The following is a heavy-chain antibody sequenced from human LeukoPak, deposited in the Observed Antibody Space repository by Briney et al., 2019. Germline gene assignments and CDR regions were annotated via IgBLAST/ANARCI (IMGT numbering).Heavy chain of an antibody. Sequence: SVKVSCKAFGGTFSSYTISWVRQAPGQGLEWMGRIIPILGIANYAQKFQGRVTITADKSTSTAYMELSSLRSEDTAVYYCARGSIAARRDWFDPWGQGTLVTVSS. CDR2: IIPILGIA. V-gene: IGHV1-69*02. J-gene: IGHJ5*02. CDR3: ARGSIAARRDWFDP. D-gene: IGHD6-6*01. CDR1: GGTFSSYT.